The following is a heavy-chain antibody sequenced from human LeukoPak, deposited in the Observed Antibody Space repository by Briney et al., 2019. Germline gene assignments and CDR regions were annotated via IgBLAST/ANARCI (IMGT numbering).Heavy chain of an antibody. J-gene: IGHJ4*02. CDR2: IGDGGSNK. V-gene: IGHV3-30*02. CDR3: AKYLVGVVPPLCDY. Sequence: SGGSLRLSCAASGFTFSSYGMHWVRQAPGKGLEWVAYIGDGGSNKYYADSVKGRFTISRDNSKNTLYLQMNSLRAEDAAVYYCAKYLVGVVPPLCDYWGQGTLVTVSS. D-gene: IGHD2-2*01. CDR1: GFTFSSYG.